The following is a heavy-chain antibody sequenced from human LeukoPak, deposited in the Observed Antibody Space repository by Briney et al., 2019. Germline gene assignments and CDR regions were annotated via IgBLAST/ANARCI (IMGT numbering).Heavy chain of an antibody. Sequence: GGSLRLSCAGSGFPFSIYGMNWVRQAPGKGLEWVSGISPGGGPTYYADSVKGRFTISRDDSKNTLYLQMNNMRAEDTAVYYCAKDGAWLRFDDWGQGILVTVSS. CDR3: AKDGAWLRFDD. D-gene: IGHD5-12*01. CDR2: ISPGGGPT. J-gene: IGHJ4*02. V-gene: IGHV3-23*01. CDR1: GFPFSIYG.